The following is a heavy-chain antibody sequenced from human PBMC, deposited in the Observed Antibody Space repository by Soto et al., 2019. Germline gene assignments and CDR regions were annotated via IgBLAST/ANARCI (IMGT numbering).Heavy chain of an antibody. Sequence: EVQLVESGGGLVKPGGSLRLSCAASGFTFSSYSMNWVRQAPGKGLEWVSSISSSSSYIYYADSVKGRFTISRDNAKNSRYQQKNSLRAEDTAVYYCARDLYACPEVYYYYGIDVWGQGTTVTVSS. CDR3: ARDLYACPEVYYYYGIDV. CDR2: ISSSSSYI. J-gene: IGHJ6*02. D-gene: IGHD2-8*01. V-gene: IGHV3-21*01. CDR1: GFTFSSYS.